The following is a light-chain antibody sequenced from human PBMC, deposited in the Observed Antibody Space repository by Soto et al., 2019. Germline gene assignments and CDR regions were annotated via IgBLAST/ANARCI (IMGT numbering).Light chain of an antibody. V-gene: IGKV3-20*01. J-gene: IGKJ5*01. Sequence: ESLFTPFSDTLYVSTGERPNLSCRASQSVSSNLAWYQQKPGQAPRLLIYGASTRATGIPARFSGSGSGTDFTLTISRLEPEDFAVYYCQKYGNSPITCGKGQRRAIK. CDR1: QSVSSN. CDR2: GAS. CDR3: QKYGNSPIT.